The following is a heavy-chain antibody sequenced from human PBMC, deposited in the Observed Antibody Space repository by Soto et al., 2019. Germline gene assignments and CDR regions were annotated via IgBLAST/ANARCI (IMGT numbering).Heavy chain of an antibody. CDR3: ARDLSPLYRSGWSGHFDY. CDR2: INPSGGST. Sequence: QVQLVQSGAEVKKPGASVKVSCKASGYTFTSYFMHWVRQAPGQGLEWMGIINPSGGSTSYAQKFQGGVTMTRDTSTSTVYMELSSLRSEDTAVYYCARDLSPLYRSGWSGHFDYWGQGTLVTVSS. CDR1: GYTFTSYF. D-gene: IGHD6-19*01. J-gene: IGHJ4*02. V-gene: IGHV1-46*03.